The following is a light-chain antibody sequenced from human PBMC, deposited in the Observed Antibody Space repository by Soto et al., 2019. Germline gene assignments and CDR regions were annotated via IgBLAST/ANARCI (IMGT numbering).Light chain of an antibody. Sequence: EIVLTQSPATLSLSPGYRGTLSCRASQSVSSYLTWYQQKPGQAPRLLIYAASSRETGIPARFSGSGSGTDYTLTISRLEPEDFALYYCQQYTGSPRAFGQGTKVDIK. J-gene: IGKJ1*01. CDR3: QQYTGSPRA. CDR2: AAS. CDR1: QSVSSY. V-gene: IGKV3-20*01.